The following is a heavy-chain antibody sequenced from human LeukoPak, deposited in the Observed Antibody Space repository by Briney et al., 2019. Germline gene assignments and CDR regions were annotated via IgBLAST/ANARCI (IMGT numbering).Heavy chain of an antibody. CDR1: GGSISTYY. Sequence: SETLSLTCTVSGGSISTYYWSWIRQLPGKGLEWIGYIYYSGSTNYNTSLKSRVTISVDTSKNQFSLKLSSVTAADTAVYYCARGRALPYYDFWSGYYYFDYWGQGTLVTVSS. V-gene: IGHV4-59*12. J-gene: IGHJ4*02. D-gene: IGHD3-3*01. CDR3: ARGRALPYYDFWSGYYYFDY. CDR2: IYYSGST.